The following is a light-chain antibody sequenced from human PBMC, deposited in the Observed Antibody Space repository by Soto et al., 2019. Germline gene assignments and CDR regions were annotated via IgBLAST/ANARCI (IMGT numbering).Light chain of an antibody. CDR1: QSIAFW. CDR3: QQYNSSPLT. Sequence: DIQMTQSPSTLSASVGDRVTITCRASQSIAFWLAWYQQKPGKAPNLLISKASSLESGVPSRFSGSGSGTEFTLTISSLQPGDLGTYYCQQYNSSPLTFGGGTKVDIK. J-gene: IGKJ4*01. CDR2: KAS. V-gene: IGKV1-5*03.